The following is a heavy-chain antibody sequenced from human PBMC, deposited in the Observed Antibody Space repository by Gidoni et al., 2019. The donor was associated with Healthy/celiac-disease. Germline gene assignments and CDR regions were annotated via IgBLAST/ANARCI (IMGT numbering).Heavy chain of an antibody. V-gene: IGHV4-30-4*01. CDR1: GGSISSGDYY. J-gene: IGHJ5*02. CDR2: IYYSGST. D-gene: IGHD3-10*01. CDR3: APLQARGSGSYSGHNWFDP. Sequence: QVQLQESGPGLVKPSQTLSLTCTVSGGSISSGDYYWSWIRQPPGKGLEWIGYIYYSGSTYYNPSLKSRVTISVDTSKNQFSLKLSSVTAADTAVYYCAPLQARGSGSYSGHNWFDPWGQGTLVTVSS.